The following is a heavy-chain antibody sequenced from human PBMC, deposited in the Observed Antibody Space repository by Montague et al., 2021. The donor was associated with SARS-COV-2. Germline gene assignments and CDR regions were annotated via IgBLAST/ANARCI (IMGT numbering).Heavy chain of an antibody. CDR1: GFTFSSYA. V-gene: IGHV3-30-3*01. CDR2: ISYDGSNK. J-gene: IGHJ4*02. D-gene: IGHD2-2*01. CDR3: AALGYCSSTSCPL. Sequence: SLRLSCAASGFTFSSYAMHWVRQAPGKGLDWVAVISYDGSNKYYADSVKGRFTISRDNSKNTLYLQMNSLRAEDTAVYYCAALGYCSSTSCPLWGQGTLVTVSS.